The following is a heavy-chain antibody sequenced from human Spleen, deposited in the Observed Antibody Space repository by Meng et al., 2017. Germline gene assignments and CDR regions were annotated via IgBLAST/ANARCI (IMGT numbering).Heavy chain of an antibody. CDR3: ARAGTRTGWDSPDY. CDR1: GFTFSSYG. Sequence: GESLKISCAASGFTFSSYGMHWVRQAPGKGLEWVAVIWYDGSNKYYADSVKGRFTISRDNSKNTLYLQMNSLRAEDTAVYYCARAGTRTGWDSPDYWGQGTPVTVSS. CDR2: IWYDGSNK. J-gene: IGHJ4*02. D-gene: IGHD3/OR15-3a*01. V-gene: IGHV3-33*01.